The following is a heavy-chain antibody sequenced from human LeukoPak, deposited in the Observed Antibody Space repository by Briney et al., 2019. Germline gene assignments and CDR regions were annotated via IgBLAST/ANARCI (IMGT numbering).Heavy chain of an antibody. Sequence: GASVKVSCKASGYTFTSYGISWVRQAPGQGLEWMGWISAYNGNTNYAQKLQGRVTMTTDKSTSTAYMELRSLRSEDTAVYYCARENRITIFGVVITPPYYFDYWGQGTLVTVSS. CDR2: ISAYNGNT. J-gene: IGHJ4*02. D-gene: IGHD3-3*01. V-gene: IGHV1-18*01. CDR3: ARENRITIFGVVITPPYYFDY. CDR1: GYTFTSYG.